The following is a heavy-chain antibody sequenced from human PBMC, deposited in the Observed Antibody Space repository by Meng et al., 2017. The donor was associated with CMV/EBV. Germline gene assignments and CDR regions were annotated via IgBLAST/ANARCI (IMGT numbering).Heavy chain of an antibody. CDR1: GGSISSSSYY. Sequence: QVQPQESGPGLVKPSETLSLTCTVSGGSISSSSYYWGWIRQPPGKGLELIGSIYYSGSTYYNPSLKSRVTISVDTSKNQFSLKLSSVTAADTAVYYCASSLTYPDYWGQGTLVTVSS. CDR3: ASSLTYPDY. V-gene: IGHV4-39*07. CDR2: IYYSGST. D-gene: IGHD2-15*01. J-gene: IGHJ4*02.